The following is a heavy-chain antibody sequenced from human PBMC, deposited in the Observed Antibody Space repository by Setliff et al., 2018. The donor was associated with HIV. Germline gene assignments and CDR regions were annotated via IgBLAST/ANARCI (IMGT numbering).Heavy chain of an antibody. CDR2: IKQDGSEK. V-gene: IGHV3-7*03. Sequence: GGSLRLSCAASGFTFSTYWMSWVRQAPGKGLEWVANIKQDGSEKFYVDSVKGRFTISRDNAKNSLYLQMNSLRADDTALYYCAKGGYSYGYAAELNFDYWGQGTLVTVSS. J-gene: IGHJ4*02. CDR3: AKGGYSYGYAAELNFDY. CDR1: GFTFSTYW. D-gene: IGHD5-18*01.